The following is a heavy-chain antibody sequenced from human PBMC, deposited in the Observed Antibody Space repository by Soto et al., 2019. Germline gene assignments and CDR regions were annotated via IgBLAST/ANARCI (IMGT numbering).Heavy chain of an antibody. V-gene: IGHV4-34*01. Sequence: QVHLQQWGAGLLKPSETLSLTCAVFNGSFNNYLWSWIRQPPGRGLEWIGEINHTGSTNYNPSLKSRVTISVDTSKKQFSLTQNSMTASDTAIDFCARRQWIPPLLFDYWGQGILVTVSS. J-gene: IGHJ4*03. CDR1: NGSFNNYL. D-gene: IGHD5-18*01. CDR3: ARRQWIPPLLFDY. CDR2: INHTGST.